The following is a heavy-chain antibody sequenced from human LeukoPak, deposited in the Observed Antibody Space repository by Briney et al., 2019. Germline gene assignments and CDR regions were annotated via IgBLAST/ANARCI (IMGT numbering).Heavy chain of an antibody. CDR1: GFTFSNAW. D-gene: IGHD3-3*01. CDR3: TTGYYDFWSGYYTGDY. CDR2: IKSKTDGGTA. V-gene: IGHV3-15*01. J-gene: IGHJ4*02. Sequence: GGSLRLSCAASGFTFSNAWMSWVRQAPGKGLEWVGRIKSKTDGGTADYAAPVKGRFTISRDDSKNTLYLQMNSLKTEDTAVYYCTTGYYDFWSGYYTGDYWGQGTLVTVSS.